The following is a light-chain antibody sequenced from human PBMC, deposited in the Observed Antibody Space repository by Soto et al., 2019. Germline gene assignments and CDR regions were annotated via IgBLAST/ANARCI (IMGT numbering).Light chain of an antibody. Sequence: DIQMTQSPSSLSASVGDRVTITFRASHSISSYLNWYQQILGKAPKLLIYAASSLQSGVPSRFSGSGSGTDFTLTVSSLQPEDFATYYCQQSYSTPQTFGQGTKVDIK. CDR1: HSISSY. V-gene: IGKV1-39*01. CDR3: QQSYSTPQT. J-gene: IGKJ1*01. CDR2: AAS.